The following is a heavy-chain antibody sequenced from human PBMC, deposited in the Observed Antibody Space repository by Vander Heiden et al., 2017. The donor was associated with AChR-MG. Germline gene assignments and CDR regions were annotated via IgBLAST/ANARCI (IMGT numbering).Heavy chain of an antibody. V-gene: IGHV3-30*18. J-gene: IGHJ4*02. CDR2: ISKDGSNK. CDR1: GFTFRSWG. CDR3: AKDKSHDYGDYGCFDY. Sequence: QVPLAESGGGVVQPGRSVRLSCAAPGFTFRSWGMHWARRVPGKGLERVAVISKDGSNKYYADAVKGRFTISRDNSKNTLYLQMNSLRAEDTAVYYCAKDKSHDYGDYGCFDYWGQGTLVTVSS. D-gene: IGHD4-17*01.